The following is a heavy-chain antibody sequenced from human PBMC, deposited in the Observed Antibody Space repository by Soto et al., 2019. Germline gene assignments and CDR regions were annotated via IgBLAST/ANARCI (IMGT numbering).Heavy chain of an antibody. CDR3: ARSAIDEDGYHCLDS. V-gene: IGHV1-45*02. J-gene: IGHJ5*01. CDR2: IIPYNGNT. CDR1: GYIFTYRY. D-gene: IGHD5-18*01. Sequence: ASVKVSYRASGYIFTYRYLYWVRQAPGQALEWMGWIIPYNGNTNYAQKFQDRFSITRESSLSKVYMELLSLRSDDTGMYYCARSAIDEDGYHCLDSFGQGTLVAFSS.